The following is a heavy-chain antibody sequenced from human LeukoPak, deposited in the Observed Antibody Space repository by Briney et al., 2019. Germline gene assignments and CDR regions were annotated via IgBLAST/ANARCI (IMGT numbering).Heavy chain of an antibody. V-gene: IGHV3-30*04. CDR1: GFTFSSYA. CDR3: AKDFSGSSSWYYFDY. CDR2: ISYDGSNK. Sequence: PGGSLRLSCAASGFTFSSYAMHWVRQAPGKGLEWVAVISYDGSNKYYADSVKGRFTISRDNSKNTLYLQMNSLRAEDTAVYYCAKDFSGSSSWYYFDYWGQGTLVTVSS. J-gene: IGHJ4*02. D-gene: IGHD6-13*01.